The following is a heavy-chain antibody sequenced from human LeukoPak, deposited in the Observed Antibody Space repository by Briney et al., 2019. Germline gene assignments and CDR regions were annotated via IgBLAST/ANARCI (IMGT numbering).Heavy chain of an antibody. CDR2: ISVYSGNT. CDR1: GYTFTTYS. V-gene: IGHV1-18*04. J-gene: IGHJ3*02. CDR3: AADMIAAAGSDAFDI. Sequence: ASVKVSCKTSGYTFTTYSINWVRQAPGQGLEWMGWISVYSGNTNYAQKFQERVTITRDMSTSTAYMELSSLRSEDTAVYYCAADMIAAAGSDAFDIWGQGTMVTVSS. D-gene: IGHD6-13*01.